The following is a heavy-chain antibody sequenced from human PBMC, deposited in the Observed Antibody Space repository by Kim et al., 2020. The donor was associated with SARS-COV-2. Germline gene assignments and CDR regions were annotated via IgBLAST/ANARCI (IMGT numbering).Heavy chain of an antibody. V-gene: IGHV7-4-1*02. CDR3: VTYYYGSGRDYFDY. CDR2: INTNTGNP. J-gene: IGHJ4*02. Sequence: ASVKVSCKASGYTFTSYAMNWVRQAPGQGLEWMGWINTNTGNPTYAHGFTGRFVFSLDTSVSTAYLQISSLKAEDTAVYYCVTYYYGSGRDYFDYWGQGTLVTVSS. D-gene: IGHD3-10*01. CDR1: GYTFTSYA.